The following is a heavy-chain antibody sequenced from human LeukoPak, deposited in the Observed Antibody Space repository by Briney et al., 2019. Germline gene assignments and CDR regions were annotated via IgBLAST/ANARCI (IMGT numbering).Heavy chain of an antibody. D-gene: IGHD6-6*01. J-gene: IGHJ4*02. CDR1: GYTFTGYY. V-gene: IGHV1-2*02. CDR3: ARRTYSSSSSIFDY. CDR2: INPNSGGT. Sequence: ASVKVSCKASGYTFTGYYMHWVRQAPGQRLEWMGWINPNSGGTNYAQKFQGRVTMTRDTSISTAYMELSRLRSDDTAVYYCARRTYSSSSSIFDYWGQGTLVTVSS.